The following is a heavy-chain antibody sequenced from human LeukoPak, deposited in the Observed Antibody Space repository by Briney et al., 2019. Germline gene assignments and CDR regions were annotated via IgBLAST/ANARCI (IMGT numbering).Heavy chain of an antibody. CDR3: ARVPTVTFFDY. CDR1: DGSFSGYY. D-gene: IGHD4-17*01. V-gene: IGHV4-34*01. Sequence: SETLSLTCAVYDGSFSGYYWNWIRQPPGKGLEWIGEIHQSGNTNYNPSLKSRLTISVDTSKNQFSLKLSSVTAADTAVYYCARVPTVTFFDYWGQGTLVTVSS. J-gene: IGHJ4*02. CDR2: IHQSGNT.